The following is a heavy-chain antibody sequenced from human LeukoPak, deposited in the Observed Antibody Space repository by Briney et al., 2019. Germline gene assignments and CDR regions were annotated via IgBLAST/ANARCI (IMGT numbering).Heavy chain of an antibody. CDR1: GGSISSYY. CDR3: ARGGYSSSWSLGMDV. CDR2: IYYSGST. V-gene: IGHV4-59*12. Sequence: SETLSLTCTVSGGSISSYYWTWIRQPPGKELEWIGYIYYSGSTNYNPSLKSRVTVSVDTSRNQLSLMLTSVTAADTAVYYCARGGYSSSWSLGMDVWGQGTTVTVSS. D-gene: IGHD6-13*01. J-gene: IGHJ6*02.